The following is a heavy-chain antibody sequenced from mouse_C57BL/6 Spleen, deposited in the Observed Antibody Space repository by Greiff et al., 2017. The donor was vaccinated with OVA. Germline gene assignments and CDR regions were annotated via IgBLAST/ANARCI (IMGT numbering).Heavy chain of an antibody. J-gene: IGHJ2*01. CDR1: GYSITSGYY. Sequence: DVQLQESGPGLVKPSQSLSLTCSVTGYSITSGYYWNWIRQFPGNKLEWMGYISYDGSNNYNPSLKNRISITRDTSKNQFFLKLNSVTTEDTATYYGARDYGSTHYFDYWGQGTTLTVSS. V-gene: IGHV3-6*01. D-gene: IGHD1-1*01. CDR2: ISYDGSN. CDR3: ARDYGSTHYFDY.